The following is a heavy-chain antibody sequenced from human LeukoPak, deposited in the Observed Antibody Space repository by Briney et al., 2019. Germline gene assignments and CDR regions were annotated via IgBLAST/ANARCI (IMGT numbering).Heavy chain of an antibody. CDR2: IYTSGST. CDR1: GGSISSYY. V-gene: IGHV4-4*07. Sequence: SETLSLTCTVSGGSISSYYWSWIWQPAGKGLEWIGRIYTSGSTNYNPSLKSRVTMSVDTSKNQFSLKLSSVTAADTAVYYCARGKTDFGVVTMYYFDYWGQGTLVTVSS. D-gene: IGHD3-3*01. CDR3: ARGKTDFGVVTMYYFDY. J-gene: IGHJ4*02.